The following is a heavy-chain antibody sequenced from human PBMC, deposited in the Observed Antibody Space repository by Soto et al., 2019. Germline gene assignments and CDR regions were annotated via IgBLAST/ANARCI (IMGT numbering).Heavy chain of an antibody. J-gene: IGHJ5*02. CDR1: GYTFTTYD. CDR2: ISGYNGNT. Sequence: QVQLVQSGAELKKPGASVKVSCKASGYTFTTYDITWVRQAPGQGLEWMGWISGYNGNTKYAQRLQGRVTMTTETSTSAAYMELRSLRSDDTAVYYCARDSTARLDWFDPWGQGTLVIVSS. V-gene: IGHV1-18*04. D-gene: IGHD6-6*01. CDR3: ARDSTARLDWFDP.